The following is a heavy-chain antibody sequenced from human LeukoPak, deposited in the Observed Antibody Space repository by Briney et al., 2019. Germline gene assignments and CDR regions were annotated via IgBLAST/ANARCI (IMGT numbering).Heavy chain of an antibody. CDR2: ISWDGGST. Sequence: GGSLRLSCAASGFTFDDYTMHWVRQAPGKGLEWVSLISWDGGSTYYADSVKGRFTISRDNSKNSLYLQMNSLRTEDTALYYCAKDSTKLRYFGWAYEGFDYWGQGTLVTVSS. V-gene: IGHV3-43*01. D-gene: IGHD3-9*01. CDR3: AKDSTKLRYFGWAYEGFDY. CDR1: GFTFDDYT. J-gene: IGHJ4*02.